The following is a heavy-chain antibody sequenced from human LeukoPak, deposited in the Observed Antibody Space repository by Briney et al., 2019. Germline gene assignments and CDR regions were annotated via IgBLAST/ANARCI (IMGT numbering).Heavy chain of an antibody. CDR2: VRYDSSNK. V-gene: IGHV3-30*02. CDR1: GFTFSGYG. D-gene: IGHD2-21*02. CDR3: ARDPGPSYCGGDCYIDAFDI. Sequence: GGSLRLSCAASGFTFSGYGKHWVRQAPGKGLEWVAFVRYDSSNKYYADSVKGRFTVSRDNAKNSLYLQMNSLRPEDTAVYYCARDPGPSYCGGDCYIDAFDIWGQGTMVTVSS. J-gene: IGHJ3*02.